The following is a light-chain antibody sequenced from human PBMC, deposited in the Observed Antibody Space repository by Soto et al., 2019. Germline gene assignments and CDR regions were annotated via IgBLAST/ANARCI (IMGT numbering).Light chain of an antibody. CDR1: GSDVGGYKY. Sequence: QSVLTQPASVSGSPGQSITISCSGTGSDVGGYKYVSWYQRHPGKAPTLIIYDVTNWPSGVSDRFSGSKSGNTASLTISALQAEDEADYYCSSYTSSATRVVFGGGTKLTVL. J-gene: IGLJ2*01. CDR2: DVT. CDR3: SSYTSSATRVV. V-gene: IGLV2-14*03.